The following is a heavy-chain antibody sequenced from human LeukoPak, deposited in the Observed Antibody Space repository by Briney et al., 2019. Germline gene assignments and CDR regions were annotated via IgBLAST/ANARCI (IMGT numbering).Heavy chain of an antibody. J-gene: IGHJ1*01. V-gene: IGHV3-33*01. CDR3: ARDEGDSSGYYPGL. D-gene: IGHD3-22*01. Sequence: GRSLRLSCAASGFTLSNYGMHWVRQAPGKGLEWVAAIWHDGSRKCYAESVKGRFTISRDNARNTVYVQMDSLRAEDTAVYYCARDEGDSSGYYPGLWGQGTLVTVSS. CDR1: GFTLSNYG. CDR2: IWHDGSRK.